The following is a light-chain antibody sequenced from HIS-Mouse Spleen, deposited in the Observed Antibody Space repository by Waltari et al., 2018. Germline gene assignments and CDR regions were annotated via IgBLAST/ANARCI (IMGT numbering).Light chain of an antibody. Sequence: EIVMTQSPATLSVSPGERATLSCRASQSVSSNLAWYQRKPGQAPRLLSYGASTRATGIPARFSGSGAGTEFTLTISSMQSEDVAVYYCQQYNNWPPYTFGQGTKLEIK. CDR3: QQYNNWPPYT. J-gene: IGKJ2*01. CDR2: GAS. V-gene: IGKV3-15*01. CDR1: QSVSSN.